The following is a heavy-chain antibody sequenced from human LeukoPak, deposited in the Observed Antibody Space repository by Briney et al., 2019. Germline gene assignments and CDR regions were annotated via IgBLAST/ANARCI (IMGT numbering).Heavy chain of an antibody. CDR3: AKDFVRGSSWYYGMDV. Sequence: PGGSLRLSCAASGFTFDDYAMHWVRQAPGKGLEWVSGISWNSGSIGYADSVKGRFTISRDNAKNSLYLQMNSLRAEDAALYYCAKDFVRGSSWYYGMDVWGQGTTVTVSS. V-gene: IGHV3-9*01. J-gene: IGHJ6*02. CDR2: ISWNSGSI. D-gene: IGHD6-13*01. CDR1: GFTFDDYA.